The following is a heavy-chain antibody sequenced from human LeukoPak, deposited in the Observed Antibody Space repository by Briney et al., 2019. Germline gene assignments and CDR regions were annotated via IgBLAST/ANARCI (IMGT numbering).Heavy chain of an antibody. CDR3: ARGREEYYGSGSYLDY. J-gene: IGHJ4*02. CDR1: GYTFTSYG. Sequence: ASVRVSCKASGYTFTSYGISWVRQAPGQGLEWMGWISAYNGNTNYAQKLQGRVTMTTDTSTSTAYMELRSLRSDDTAVYYCARGREEYYGSGSYLDYWGQGTLVTVSS. V-gene: IGHV1-18*01. D-gene: IGHD3-10*01. CDR2: ISAYNGNT.